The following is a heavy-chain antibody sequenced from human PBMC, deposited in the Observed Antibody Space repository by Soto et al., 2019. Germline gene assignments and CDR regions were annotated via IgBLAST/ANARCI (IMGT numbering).Heavy chain of an antibody. CDR2: IYYSGST. CDR1: GGSISSGGYY. J-gene: IGHJ4*02. CDR3: ARGPKYYYDSSGYYHRAATPDYFDY. V-gene: IGHV4-31*03. D-gene: IGHD3-22*01. Sequence: QVQLQESGPGLVKPSQTLSLTCTVSGGSISSGGYYWSWIRQHPGKGLEWIGYIYYSGSTYYNPSLKSRVTISVDTSKNQFSLKLSSVTAADTAVYYCARGPKYYYDSSGYYHRAATPDYFDYWGQGTLVTVSS.